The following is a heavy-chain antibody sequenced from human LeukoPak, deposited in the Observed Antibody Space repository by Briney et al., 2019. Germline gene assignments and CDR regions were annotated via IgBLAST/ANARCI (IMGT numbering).Heavy chain of an antibody. Sequence: SETLSLTCRVSGGSISSYYWSWIRQPPGRGLEWVGLIYHSGSTDSNPSLQSRVTISVDTSKNQFSLKLSSVTAADTAVYYCARGRVARSPFFDYWGQGTLVTVSS. J-gene: IGHJ4*02. V-gene: IGHV4-34*01. D-gene: IGHD2-15*01. CDR2: IYHSGST. CDR3: ARGRVARSPFFDY. CDR1: GGSISSYY.